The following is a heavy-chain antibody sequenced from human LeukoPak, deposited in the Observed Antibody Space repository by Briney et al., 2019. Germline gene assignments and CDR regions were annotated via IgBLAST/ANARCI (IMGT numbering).Heavy chain of an antibody. CDR3: ARDGRGSSWTSYYYYYYMDV. J-gene: IGHJ6*03. V-gene: IGHV1-69*05. CDR1: GGTFSSYA. Sequence: SVKVSCKASGGTFSSYAISWVRQAPGQGLEWMGGIIPIFGTANYAQKFQGRVTITTDESTSTAYMELSSLRSEETAVYYCARDGRGSSWTSYYYYYYMDVRGKGTTVTVSS. CDR2: IIPIFGTA. D-gene: IGHD6-13*01.